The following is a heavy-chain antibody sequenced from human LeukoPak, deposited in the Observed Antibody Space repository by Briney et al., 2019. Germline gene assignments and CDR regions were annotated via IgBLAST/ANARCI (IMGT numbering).Heavy chain of an antibody. CDR3: TYGDYPLTY. D-gene: IGHD4-17*01. Sequence: PGGSLSLPCAASGRTVTNNYWNWVRQPPGKGPEWISILYTNGDTKYADSVKGRFTFSRDSSRNTLYLQMNGLRAEDTAVYYCTYGDYPLTYWGQGTLVSVSS. CDR2: LYTNGDT. CDR1: GRTVTNNY. J-gene: IGHJ4*02. V-gene: IGHV3-66*01.